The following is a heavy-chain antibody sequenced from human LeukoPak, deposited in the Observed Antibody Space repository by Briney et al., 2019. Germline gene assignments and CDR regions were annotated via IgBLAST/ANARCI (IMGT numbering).Heavy chain of an antibody. D-gene: IGHD6-13*01. CDR1: GGSISSGSDY. Sequence: SETLSLTCTVSGGSISSGSDYWSWIRQPPGKGLEWIGYIAYSGSTYYNPSLKSRITISADTSKNQFSLKLRSVTAADTAVYYCARDRAIAAAGTGWYFDLWGRGTLVTVSS. CDR2: IAYSGST. J-gene: IGHJ2*01. CDR3: ARDRAIAAAGTGWYFDL. V-gene: IGHV4-30-4*02.